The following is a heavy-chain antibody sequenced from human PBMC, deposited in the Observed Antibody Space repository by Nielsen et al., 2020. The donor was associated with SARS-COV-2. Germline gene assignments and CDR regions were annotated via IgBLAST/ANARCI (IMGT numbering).Heavy chain of an antibody. CDR3: ARDSYYGSGSYYSPGAFDI. Sequence: GESLKISCAASGFTFSSYAMHWVRQAPGKGLEWVAVISYDGSNKYYADSVKGRFTISRDNSKNTLYLQMNSLRAEDTAVYYCARDSYYGSGSYYSPGAFDIWGQGTMVTVSS. J-gene: IGHJ3*02. CDR2: ISYDGSNK. D-gene: IGHD3-10*01. V-gene: IGHV3-30-3*01. CDR1: GFTFSSYA.